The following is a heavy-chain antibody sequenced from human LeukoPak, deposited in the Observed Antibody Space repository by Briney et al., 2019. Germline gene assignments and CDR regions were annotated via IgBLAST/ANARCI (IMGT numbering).Heavy chain of an antibody. CDR2: IYYSGST. V-gene: IGHV4-61*01. D-gene: IGHD6-13*01. CDR3: ARSRPLGQQLVHYFDY. Sequence: SETLSLTCTVSGGSISSGSYYWSWIRQPPGKGLEWIGYIYYSGSTNYNPSLKSRVTISVDTSKNQFSLKLSSVTPADTAVYYCARSRPLGQQLVHYFDYWGQGTLVTVSS. J-gene: IGHJ4*02. CDR1: GGSISSGSYY.